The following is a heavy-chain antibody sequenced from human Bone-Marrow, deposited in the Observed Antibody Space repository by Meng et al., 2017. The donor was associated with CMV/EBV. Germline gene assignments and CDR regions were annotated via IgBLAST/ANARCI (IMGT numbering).Heavy chain of an antibody. J-gene: IGHJ5*02. V-gene: IGHV4-61*01. CDR1: GGSVSSGSYY. Sequence: GSLRLSCTVSGGSVSSGSYYWSWIRQPPGKGLEWIGYIYYSGSTNYNPSLKRRVTISVDTSKNQSSMKLSSVTAADTDVYYCARAGDFVWGSGSGLDPSGQGTLVTVSS. CDR3: ARAGDFVWGSGSGLDP. D-gene: IGHD3-16*01. CDR2: IYYSGST.